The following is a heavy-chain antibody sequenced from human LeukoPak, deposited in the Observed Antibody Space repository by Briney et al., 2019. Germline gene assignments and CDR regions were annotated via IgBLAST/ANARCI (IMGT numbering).Heavy chain of an antibody. D-gene: IGHD1-1*01. Sequence: GGSLRLSCAASGFTFDDYAMHWVRQAPGKGLEWVSLISWDGGSTYYADSVKGRFTISRDNSKNSLYLQMNSLRAEDTALYYCAKGLEREYSYYYDGMDVWGKGTTVTVSS. CDR2: ISWDGGST. CDR3: AKGLEREYSYYYDGMDV. J-gene: IGHJ6*04. CDR1: GFTFDDYA. V-gene: IGHV3-43D*04.